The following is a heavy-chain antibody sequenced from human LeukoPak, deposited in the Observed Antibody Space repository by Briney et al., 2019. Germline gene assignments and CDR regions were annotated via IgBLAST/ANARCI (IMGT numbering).Heavy chain of an antibody. CDR3: ARGASPYDSSGYYSN. V-gene: IGHV1-46*01. CDR1: GYTFTSYY. CDR2: INPSGGST. D-gene: IGHD3-22*01. J-gene: IGHJ4*02. Sequence: GASVEVSCKASGYTFTSYYMHWVRQAPGQGLEWMGIINPSGGSTSYAQKFQGRVTMTRDTSTSTVYMEMRSLRSEDTAVYYCARGASPYDSSGYYSNWGQGTLVTVSS.